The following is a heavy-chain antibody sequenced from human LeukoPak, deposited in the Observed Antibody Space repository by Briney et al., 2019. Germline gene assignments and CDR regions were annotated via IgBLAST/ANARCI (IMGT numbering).Heavy chain of an antibody. CDR3: SSSAYDISSYYFFNY. CDR2: IYYNGNT. D-gene: IGHD3-22*01. J-gene: IGHJ4*02. V-gene: IGHV4-59*06. CDR1: GGSFSGYY. Sequence: KPSETLSLTCAVYGGSFSGYYWSWIRQPPGKGLEWIGYIYYNGNTYYNPSLKSRVTISVDTSKNQFSLKLSSVTAADTAVYYCSSSAYDISSYYFFNYWGQGTLVTVSS.